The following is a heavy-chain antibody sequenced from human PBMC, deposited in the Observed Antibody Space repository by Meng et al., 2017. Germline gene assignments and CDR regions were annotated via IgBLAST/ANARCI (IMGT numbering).Heavy chain of an antibody. V-gene: IGHV4-34*01. J-gene: IGHJ4*02. CDR2: INHSGST. Sequence: QVQLQQWGAGLLKPSETLPLTCAVYGGSFSGYYWSWIRQPPGKGLEWIGEINHSGSTNYNPSLKSRVTISVDTSKNQFSLKLSSVAAADTAVYYCARVGSFLRDYWGQGTLVTASS. CDR1: GGSFSGYY. D-gene: IGHD2/OR15-2a*01. CDR3: ARVGSFLRDY.